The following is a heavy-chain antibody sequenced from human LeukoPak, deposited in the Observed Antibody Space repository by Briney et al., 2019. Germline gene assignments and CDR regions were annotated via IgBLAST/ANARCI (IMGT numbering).Heavy chain of an antibody. V-gene: IGHV4-59*01. Sequence: SETLSLTCIVSGGSISGYYWSWIRQPPGKGLEWIGYIYYSGSTNYNPSLKSRVTISVDTSKNQFSLKLSSVTAADTAVYYCAREYSSANAFDIWGQGTMVTVSS. CDR3: AREYSSANAFDI. CDR2: IYYSGST. J-gene: IGHJ3*02. CDR1: GGSISGYY. D-gene: IGHD3-22*01.